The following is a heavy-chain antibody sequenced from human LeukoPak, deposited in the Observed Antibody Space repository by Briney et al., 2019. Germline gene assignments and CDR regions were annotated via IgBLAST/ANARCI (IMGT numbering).Heavy chain of an antibody. J-gene: IGHJ4*02. Sequence: SGGSLRLSCAASGFTFSSYAMSWVRQAPGKGLEWVSAISGSGGSTYYADSVKGRFTISRDNSKNTLYLQMNSLRAEETAVYYCAKDRIYYDSSGLTHDYWGQGTLVTVSS. CDR2: ISGSGGST. CDR1: GFTFSSYA. CDR3: AKDRIYYDSSGLTHDY. D-gene: IGHD3-22*01. V-gene: IGHV3-23*01.